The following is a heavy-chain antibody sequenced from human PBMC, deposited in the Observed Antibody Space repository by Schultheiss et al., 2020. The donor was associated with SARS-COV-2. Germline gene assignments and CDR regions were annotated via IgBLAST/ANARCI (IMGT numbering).Heavy chain of an antibody. CDR2: MNPNSGNT. Sequence: ASVKVSCKASGYTFASDDVNWVRQATGQGLEWMGWMNPNSGNTGYAQKFQGRVTMTRNTSISTAYMELSSLRSEDTAVYYCARAPMLGYCTGGSCYRVDYWGQGTLVTVSS. CDR3: ARAPMLGYCTGGSCYRVDY. CDR1: GYTFASDD. V-gene: IGHV1-8*02. J-gene: IGHJ4*02. D-gene: IGHD2-15*01.